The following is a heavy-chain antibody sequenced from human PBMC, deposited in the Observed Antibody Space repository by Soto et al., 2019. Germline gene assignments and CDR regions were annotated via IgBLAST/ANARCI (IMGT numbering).Heavy chain of an antibody. D-gene: IGHD5-18*01. CDR3: ARTDTATVPGWFAP. J-gene: IGHJ5*02. CDR1: GGTFSSYA. V-gene: IGHV1-69*12. Sequence: QVQLVQSGAEVKKPGSSVKVSCKASGGTFSSYAISWVRQAPGQGLEWMGGIIPIFGTANYAQKFQGRVTIAAYEPXSKAYLELSSLRSEAPSMYYCARTDTATVPGWFAPWGQGTLVTVSS. CDR2: IIPIFGTA.